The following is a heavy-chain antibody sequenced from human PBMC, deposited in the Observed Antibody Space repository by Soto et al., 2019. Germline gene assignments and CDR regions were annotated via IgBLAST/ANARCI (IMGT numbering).Heavy chain of an antibody. CDR2: INHSGST. D-gene: IGHD2-2*01. CDR3: ARSPSTPGEFDY. J-gene: IGHJ4*02. CDR1: GGSFSGYY. V-gene: IGHV4-34*01. Sequence: QVQLQLWGAGLLKPSETLSLTCAVYGGSFSGYYWSWIRQPPGKGLEWIGEINHSGSTNYNPSLKSRVTISVDTSKNQFSLKLSSVTAADTAVYYCARSPSTPGEFDYWGQGTLVTVSS.